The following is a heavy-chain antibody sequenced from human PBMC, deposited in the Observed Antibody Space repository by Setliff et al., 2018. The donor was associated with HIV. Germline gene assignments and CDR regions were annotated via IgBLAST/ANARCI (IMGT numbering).Heavy chain of an antibody. CDR2: IYHSGST. CDR3: ARRGSSGDPWSGSHYLYYFDC. V-gene: IGHV4-4*02. Sequence: SETLSLTCAVSGGSISSNWWSWVRQSPGKGLEWIGEIYHSGSTHYNPSLQSRVTISVDTSKGQFSLKLSSVSAADTAVYYCARRGSSGDPWSGSHYLYYFDCWGQGTLVTVSS. CDR1: GGSISSNW. J-gene: IGHJ4*02. D-gene: IGHD3-3*01.